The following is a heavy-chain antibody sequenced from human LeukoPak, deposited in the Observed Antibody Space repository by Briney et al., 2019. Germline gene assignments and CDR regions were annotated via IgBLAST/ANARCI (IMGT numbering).Heavy chain of an antibody. Sequence: SETLSLTCTVSGGSISSYYWSWIRQPPGKGLEWIGSIYYSGSTYYNPSLKSRVTISVDTSKNQFSLKLSSVTAADTAVYYCASRKTHQLWLDYWGQGTLVTVSS. V-gene: IGHV4-59*12. J-gene: IGHJ4*02. D-gene: IGHD5-18*01. CDR2: IYYSGST. CDR1: GGSISSYY. CDR3: ASRKTHQLWLDY.